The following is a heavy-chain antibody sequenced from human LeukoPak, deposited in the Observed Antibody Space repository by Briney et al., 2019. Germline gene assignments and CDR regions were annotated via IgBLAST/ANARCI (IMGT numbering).Heavy chain of an antibody. CDR1: GYTFTGYY. CDR3: ARPAEVIDGDYDAFDI. J-gene: IGHJ3*02. CDR2: INPNSGGT. D-gene: IGHD4-17*01. Sequence: ASVKVSCKASGYTFTGYYMHWVRQAPGQGLEWMGWINPNSGGTNYAQKFQGRVTMTRDTSISTAYMELSRLRSEDTAVYYCARPAEVIDGDYDAFDIWGQGTMVTVSS. V-gene: IGHV1-2*02.